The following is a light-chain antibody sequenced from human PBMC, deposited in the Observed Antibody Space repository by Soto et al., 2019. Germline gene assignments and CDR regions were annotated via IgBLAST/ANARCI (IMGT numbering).Light chain of an antibody. CDR3: VLYMGSGISV. CDR2: NTN. Sequence: QAVVTQEPSFSVSPGRTVTLTCGLSSGSVSTSYYPSWYQQTPGQAPRTLIYNTNNRSSGVPDRFSGSILGNKAALTITGAQADDEYDYYCVLYMGSGISVFGGGTKLTVL. CDR1: SGSVSTSYY. J-gene: IGLJ3*02. V-gene: IGLV8-61*01.